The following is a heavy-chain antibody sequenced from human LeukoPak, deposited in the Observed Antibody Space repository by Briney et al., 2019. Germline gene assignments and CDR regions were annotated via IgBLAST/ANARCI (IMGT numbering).Heavy chain of an antibody. J-gene: IGHJ4*02. CDR2: IIPILGIA. V-gene: IGHV1-69*02. D-gene: IGHD2-2*01. Sequence: GASVKVSCKASGYTFTGYYMHWVRQAPGQGLEWMGRIIPILGIANYAQKFQGRVTITADKSTSTAYMELSSLRSEDTAVYYCAGGDIVVVPAGDWGQGTLVTVSS. CDR1: GYTFTGYY. CDR3: AGGDIVVVPAGD.